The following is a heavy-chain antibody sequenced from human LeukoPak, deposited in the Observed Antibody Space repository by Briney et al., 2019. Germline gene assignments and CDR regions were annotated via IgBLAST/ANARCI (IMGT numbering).Heavy chain of an antibody. Sequence: SETLSLTCTVSGGSISSGDYYWSWIRQPPGKGLEWIGYIYYSGSTNYNPSLKSRVTISVDTSKNQFSLKLSSVTAADTAVYYCARAYYDFWSGYQDAFDIWGQGTMVTVSS. V-gene: IGHV4-61*08. D-gene: IGHD3-3*01. J-gene: IGHJ3*02. CDR3: ARAYYDFWSGYQDAFDI. CDR1: GGSISSGDYY. CDR2: IYYSGST.